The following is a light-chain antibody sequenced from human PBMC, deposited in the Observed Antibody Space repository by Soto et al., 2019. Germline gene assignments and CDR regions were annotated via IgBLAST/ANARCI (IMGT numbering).Light chain of an antibody. J-gene: IGLJ1*01. CDR2: DVS. Sequence: QSVLTQPASVSGSPGQSIAISCTGTSSDIGSYNRVSWYQQPPGTAPRLIIHDVSNRPSGVSTRFSGSKSGNTASLTISGLQAEDEAEYFCNSYTPSSTYVFGTGTKVTVL. V-gene: IGLV2-14*01. CDR1: SSDIGSYNR. CDR3: NSYTPSSTYV.